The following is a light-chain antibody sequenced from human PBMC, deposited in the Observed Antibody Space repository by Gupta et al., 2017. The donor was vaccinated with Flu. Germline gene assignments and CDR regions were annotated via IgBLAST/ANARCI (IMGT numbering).Light chain of an antibody. Sequence: EIMLTQSPATLSVSLGERVTVSCRASQSISNNLAWYQQKPGQPPRLLIYNSYTRDTDIPARFGGVGCGKYFTLTIDSRRSEDFAVYYCQHYSYRPPWTFGQGTKVDIK. CDR2: NSY. V-gene: IGKV3-15*01. CDR1: QSISNN. CDR3: QHYSYRPPWT. J-gene: IGKJ1*01.